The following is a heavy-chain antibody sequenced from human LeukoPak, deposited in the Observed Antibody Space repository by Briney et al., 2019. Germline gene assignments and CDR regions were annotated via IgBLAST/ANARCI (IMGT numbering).Heavy chain of an antibody. V-gene: IGHV4-59*01. CDR1: GGSISSYY. CDR2: IYYIGST. D-gene: IGHD5-18*01. Sequence: PSETLSLTCTVSGGSISSYYWSWIRQPPGKGLEWIGYIYYIGSTNYNPSLKSRLTISLDTSKNQFSLKLSSVTAADTAVYYCARGQKYRNGYTVTELGSGYFDYWGQGTLVTVSS. J-gene: IGHJ4*02. CDR3: ARGQKYRNGYTVTELGSGYFDY.